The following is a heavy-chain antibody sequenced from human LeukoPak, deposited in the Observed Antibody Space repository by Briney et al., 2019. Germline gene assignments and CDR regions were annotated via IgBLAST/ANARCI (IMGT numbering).Heavy chain of an antibody. CDR1: GDSISSTSSY. D-gene: IGHD2-2*01. V-gene: IGHV4-39*01. CDR2: IYYSGST. J-gene: IGHJ6*03. CDR3: ARHSNYYYYMDV. Sequence: SETLSLTCTVSGDSISSTSSYWGWIRQPPGKELEWIGNIYYSGSTFYNPSLKSRVTISVDTSKNQFSLKVTSVTAADTAVYYCARHSNYYYYMDVWGKGSTVTVSS.